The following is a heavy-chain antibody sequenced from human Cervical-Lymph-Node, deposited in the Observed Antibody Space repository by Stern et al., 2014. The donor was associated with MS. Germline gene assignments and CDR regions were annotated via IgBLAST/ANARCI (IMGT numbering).Heavy chain of an antibody. D-gene: IGHD6-19*01. Sequence: QVQLQESGPGLVKPSETLSLTCTVSGASITDYYWNWVRQPPGKGLEWIGYVHSSETSRYNPSLHSRVTTSIDTSKNQFSLKVTSVTAADTAVHFCARWSGWTDGFDAWGQGTLVTVSS. CDR2: VHSSETS. CDR1: GASITDYY. V-gene: IGHV4-59*01. CDR3: ARWSGWTDGFDA. J-gene: IGHJ5*02.